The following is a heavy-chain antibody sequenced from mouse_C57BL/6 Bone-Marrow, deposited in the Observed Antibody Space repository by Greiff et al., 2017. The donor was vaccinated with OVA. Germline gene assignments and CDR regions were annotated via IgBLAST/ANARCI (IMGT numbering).Heavy chain of an antibody. CDR1: GYTFTSYW. J-gene: IGHJ2*01. D-gene: IGHD2-3*01. V-gene: IGHV1-55*01. Sequence: QVQLQQPGAELVKPGASVKMSCKASGYTFTSYWITWVKQRPGQGLEWIGDIYPGSGSTNYNEKFKSKATLTVDKSSSTAYMQLSSLTSEDSAVYYCARRGLLRNYFDYWGQGTTLTVSS. CDR3: ARRGLLRNYFDY. CDR2: IYPGSGST.